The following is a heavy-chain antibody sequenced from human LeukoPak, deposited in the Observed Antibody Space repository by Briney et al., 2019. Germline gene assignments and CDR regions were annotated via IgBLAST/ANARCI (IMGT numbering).Heavy chain of an antibody. J-gene: IGHJ6*04. CDR3: AKPTVGSGSHYGLDV. V-gene: IGHV3-30*18. CDR1: GFTFSTYG. Sequence: GRSLRLSCAASGFTFSTYGMHWVRRAPGKGLEWVALISYDGSNIYYADSVKGRFTISRDRSMNTLYLQMNSLRGEDTAVYFCAKPTVGSGSHYGLDVWGKGTTVTVSS. D-gene: IGHD3-10*01. CDR2: ISYDGSNI.